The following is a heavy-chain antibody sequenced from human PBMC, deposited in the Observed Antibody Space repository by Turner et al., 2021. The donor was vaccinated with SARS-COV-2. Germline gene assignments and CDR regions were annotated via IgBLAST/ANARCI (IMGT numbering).Heavy chain of an antibody. CDR1: GASISSYY. J-gene: IGHJ5*02. D-gene: IGHD3-10*01. V-gene: IGHV4-59*01. Sequence: QVQLQPSGPGLVQPSATVSLTCTGSGASISSYYWAWIRQPPGKRLEWIGSIYYRGCTNYNPSRKSRVTIAVDTSKNQFSLKLTSVTAADTAVYFCARELTNNWFDPWGQGTLVTVSS. CDR3: ARELTNNWFDP. CDR2: IYYRGCT.